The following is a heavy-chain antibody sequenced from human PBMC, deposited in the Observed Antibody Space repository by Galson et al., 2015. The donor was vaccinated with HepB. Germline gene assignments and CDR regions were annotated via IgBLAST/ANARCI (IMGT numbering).Heavy chain of an antibody. CDR1: GFMFSNYD. CDR2: ISRSSSYI. D-gene: IGHD4/OR15-4a*01. J-gene: IGHJ5*02. Sequence: SLSLSCAASGFMFSNYDMTWVRQAPGKGLEWVSSISRSSSYIFYEDSMKGRFTISRDNAKNTLYLQMTSLRVEDTAVYYCARVISSGLWKWFDPWGQGTLFTVSS. CDR3: ARVISSGLWKWFDP. V-gene: IGHV3-21*01.